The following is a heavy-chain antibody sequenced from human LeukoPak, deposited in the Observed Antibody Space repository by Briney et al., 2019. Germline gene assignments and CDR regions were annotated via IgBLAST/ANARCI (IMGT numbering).Heavy chain of an antibody. J-gene: IGHJ5*02. D-gene: IGHD2-2*01. V-gene: IGHV1-46*01. CDR1: GYTFTSYY. Sequence: ASVKVSCKASGYTFTSYYIHWVRQAPGQGLEWMGIINPSGGSTSYAQKFQGRVTMTRDMSTSIVYMELSSLRSEDTAVYYCARGLLVEYQLLFGWFDPWGQGTLVTVSS. CDR3: ARGLLVEYQLLFGWFDP. CDR2: INPSGGST.